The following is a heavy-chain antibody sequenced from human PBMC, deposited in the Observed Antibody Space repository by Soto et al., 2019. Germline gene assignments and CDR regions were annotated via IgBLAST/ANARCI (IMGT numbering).Heavy chain of an antibody. CDR1: GGSISSGGYY. J-gene: IGHJ6*03. Sequence: QVQLQESGPGLVKPSQTLSLTCTVSGGSISSGGYYWSWIRQHPGKGLEWIGYIYYSGSTYYNPSLKSRVTISVDTSKNQFSLKLSSVTAADTAVYYCARETGPRSSSSFYYYYYYMDVWGKGTTVTVSS. CDR2: IYYSGST. V-gene: IGHV4-31*03. CDR3: ARETGPRSSSSFYYYYYYMDV. D-gene: IGHD6-6*01.